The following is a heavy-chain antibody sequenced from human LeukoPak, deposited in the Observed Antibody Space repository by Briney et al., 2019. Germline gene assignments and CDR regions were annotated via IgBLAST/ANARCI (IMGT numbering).Heavy chain of an antibody. Sequence: GGSLRLSCATSGFTFNSYSMSWARQAPGKGLEWVSSIDGSRGNTYHADSVKGRFTISRDTSKNTLYLQMNSLRVKDTAKYYCAKLGGFDILTSIDHWGQGTLVTVSS. CDR3: AKLGGFDILTSIDH. J-gene: IGHJ4*02. CDR1: GFTFNSYS. V-gene: IGHV3-23*01. D-gene: IGHD3-9*01. CDR2: IDGSRGNT.